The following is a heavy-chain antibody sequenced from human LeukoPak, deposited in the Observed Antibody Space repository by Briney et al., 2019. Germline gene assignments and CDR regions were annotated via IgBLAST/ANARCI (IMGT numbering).Heavy chain of an antibody. Sequence: QPGGSLRLSCAASGFTFSSYAMSWVRQAPGKGLEWVSAISGSGGSTYYADSVKGRFTISRDNSKNTLYLQMNSLRAEDTAVYYCAKDFSLPTHYDFWSGYGGYFDYWGQGTLVTVSS. CDR3: AKDFSLPTHYDFWSGYGGYFDY. D-gene: IGHD3-3*01. CDR2: ISGSGGST. CDR1: GFTFSSYA. J-gene: IGHJ4*03. V-gene: IGHV3-23*01.